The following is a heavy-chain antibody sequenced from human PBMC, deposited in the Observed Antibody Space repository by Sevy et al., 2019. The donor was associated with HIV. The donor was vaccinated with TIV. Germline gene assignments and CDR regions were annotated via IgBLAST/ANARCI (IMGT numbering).Heavy chain of an antibody. J-gene: IGHJ4*02. Sequence: GGSLRLSCAASGFTFSNAWMSWVRQAPGKGLEWVGRIKSKTDGGTTDYAAPVKGRFTISRDDSKNTLYLQMNSLKTDDTAVYYCTTSWSAYDFDYWGQGTLVTVSS. CDR1: GFTFSNAW. V-gene: IGHV3-15*01. CDR2: IKSKTDGGTT. D-gene: IGHD3-3*01. CDR3: TTSWSAYDFDY.